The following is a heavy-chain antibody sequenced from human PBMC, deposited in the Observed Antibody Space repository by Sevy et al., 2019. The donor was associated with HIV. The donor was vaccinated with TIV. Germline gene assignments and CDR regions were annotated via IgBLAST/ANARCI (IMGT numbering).Heavy chain of an antibody. Sequence: GGSLRLSCAVSGFTFNNAWMNWVRQAPGTGLQWVGLIKSKIDGETTDYAAPVKCRFTISRDDSKYTLFLQMNSLKIEDTAVYYCATAPGYYDSAPFDYWGPGTLVTVSS. J-gene: IGHJ4*02. CDR2: IKSKIDGETT. CDR3: ATAPGYYDSAPFDY. CDR1: GFTFNNAW. V-gene: IGHV3-15*01. D-gene: IGHD3-22*01.